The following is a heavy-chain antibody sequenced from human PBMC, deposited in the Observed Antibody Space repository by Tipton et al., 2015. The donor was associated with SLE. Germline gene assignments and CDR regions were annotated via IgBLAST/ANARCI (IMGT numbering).Heavy chain of an antibody. CDR3: ARGGLGSDLRGSIYFGS. D-gene: IGHD7-27*01. CDR1: GGSISTSRFF. V-gene: IGHV4-39*07. Sequence: TLSLTCPVSGGSISTSRFFWAWIRQPPGKGLEWIGCIFFSGNTFYNPSLKSRVTISVDTSKNQFSLNLTSVTAADTAVYYCARGGLGSDLRGSIYFGSWGQGTLVTVSS. J-gene: IGHJ4*02. CDR2: IFFSGNT.